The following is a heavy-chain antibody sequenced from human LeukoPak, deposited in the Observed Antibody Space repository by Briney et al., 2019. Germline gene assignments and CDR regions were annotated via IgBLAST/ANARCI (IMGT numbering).Heavy chain of an antibody. CDR3: ATTTGPPTAYYYYGMDV. Sequence: ASVKVSCKVSGYTLTELSMHWVRQAPGKGLEWMGGFDPEDGETIYAQKFQGRVAMTEDTSTDTAYMELSSLRSEDTAVYYCATTTGPPTAYYYYGMDVWGQGTTVTVSS. V-gene: IGHV1-24*01. CDR1: GYTLTELS. D-gene: IGHD1-1*01. CDR2: FDPEDGET. J-gene: IGHJ6*02.